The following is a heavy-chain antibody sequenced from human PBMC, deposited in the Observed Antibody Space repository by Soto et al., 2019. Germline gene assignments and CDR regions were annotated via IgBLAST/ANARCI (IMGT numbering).Heavy chain of an antibody. V-gene: IGHV4-31*03. Sequence: KPSETLSLTCTVSGGSISSGGYYWSWIRQHPGKGLEWIGYIYYSGSTYYNPSLKSRVTISVDTSKNQFSLKLSSVTAADTAVYYCARGGNLSPRTISVDYWGQGTLVTVSS. CDR2: IYYSGST. CDR3: ARGGNLSPRTISVDY. J-gene: IGHJ4*02. D-gene: IGHD3-16*01. CDR1: GGSISSGGYY.